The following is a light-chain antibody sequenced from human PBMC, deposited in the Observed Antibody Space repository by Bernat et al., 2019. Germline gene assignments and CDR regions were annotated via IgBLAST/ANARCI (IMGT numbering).Light chain of an antibody. V-gene: IGKV1-9*01. CDR1: RAIGSY. Sequence: DIQLTQSPPFLSASVGDRVTITCRASRAIGSYLAWYQQKPGKVPNLLIYGASTLQTGVPSRFSGSGSGTEFTLTISSLQPGDFATYYCQQLDKFPITFGQGTRLEIK. CDR2: GAS. J-gene: IGKJ5*01. CDR3: QQLDKFPIT.